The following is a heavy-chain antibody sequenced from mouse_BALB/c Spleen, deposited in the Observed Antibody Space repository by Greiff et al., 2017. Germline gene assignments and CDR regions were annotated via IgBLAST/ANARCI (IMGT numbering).Heavy chain of an antibody. D-gene: IGHD2-14*01. V-gene: IGHV2-9*02. CDR3: ARDPSYYRYDWYFDV. Sequence: QVQLKESGPGLVAPSQSLSITCTVSGFSLTSYGVHWVRQPPGKGLEWLGVIWAGGSTNYNSALMSRLSISKDNSKSQVFLKMNSLQTDDTAMYYCARDPSYYRYDWYFDVWGAGTTVTVSS. CDR2: IWAGGST. J-gene: IGHJ1*01. CDR1: GFSLTSYG.